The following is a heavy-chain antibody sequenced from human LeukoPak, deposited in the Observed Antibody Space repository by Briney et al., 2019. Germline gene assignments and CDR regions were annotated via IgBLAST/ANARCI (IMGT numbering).Heavy chain of an antibody. D-gene: IGHD4-11*01. CDR3: ARVVTVTTGANWFDP. CDR2: INHSGST. J-gene: IGHJ5*02. V-gene: IGHV4-34*01. CDR1: GGSFSGYY. Sequence: SETLSLTCAVYGGSFSGYYWSWIRQPPGKGLEWIGGINHSGSTNYNPSLKSRVTISVDTSKNQFSLKLSSVTAADTAVYYCARVVTVTTGANWFDPWGQGTLVTVSS.